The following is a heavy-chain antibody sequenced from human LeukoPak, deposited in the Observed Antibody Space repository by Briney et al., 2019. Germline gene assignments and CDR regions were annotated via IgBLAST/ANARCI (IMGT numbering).Heavy chain of an antibody. J-gene: IGHJ4*02. CDR2: ISGSADNL. V-gene: IGHV3-23*01. D-gene: IGHD2-15*01. CDR1: GFTFSNYA. CDR3: AKGQTEGGTRHSGLDF. Sequence: GGSLRLSCVASGFTFSNYAMSWVRQAPGKGLEWVSVISGSADNLNYADSVKGRFSISRDNSRNTLFLQMNSLRADDTAVYYCAKGQTEGGTRHSGLDFWGQGTLVTVSS.